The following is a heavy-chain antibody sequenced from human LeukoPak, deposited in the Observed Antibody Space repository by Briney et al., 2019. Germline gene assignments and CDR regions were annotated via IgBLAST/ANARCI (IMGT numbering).Heavy chain of an antibody. V-gene: IGHV1-69*02. J-gene: IGHJ6*02. CDR1: RGTFISYT. CDR3: FGNYYGMDV. CDR2: IIPILGKP. Sequence: GSSVTVSCKASRGTFISYTITWVRQAAGQELEWMGWIIPILGKPNYVQKLQGRVTITADKSTGTAYMELSSLRAEDTAVYYCFGNYYGMDVGGQRTTDSVPS. D-gene: IGHD1-14*01.